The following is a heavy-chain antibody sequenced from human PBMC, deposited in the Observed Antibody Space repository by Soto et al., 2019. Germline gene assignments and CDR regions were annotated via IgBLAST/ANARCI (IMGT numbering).Heavy chain of an antibody. CDR3: AKGAPGGDIVVVPAVWGAFDI. D-gene: IGHD2-2*01. J-gene: IGHJ3*02. V-gene: IGHV3-23*01. CDR1: GFTFSSYA. Sequence: GGSLRLSCAASGFTFSSYAMSWVRQAPGKGLEWVSAISGSGGSTYYADSVKGRFTISRDNSKDTLYLQMNSLRAEDTAVYYCAKGAPGGDIVVVPAVWGAFDIWGQGTMVTVSS. CDR2: ISGSGGST.